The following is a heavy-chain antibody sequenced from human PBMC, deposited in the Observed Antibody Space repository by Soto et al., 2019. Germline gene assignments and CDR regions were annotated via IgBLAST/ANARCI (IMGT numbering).Heavy chain of an antibody. CDR2: ISSDGSNK. D-gene: IGHD3-10*01. CDR1: GFTFSSYG. Sequence: QVQLVESGGGVVQPGRSLRLSCAASGFTFSSYGMHWVRQAPGKGLEWVALISSDGSNKYYADSVKGRFTISRDNSKNTQYLQMNTLRAEDTSVYYCAKVRADYYYGSGPFDYWGQGTLVTVSS. CDR3: AKVRADYYYGSGPFDY. J-gene: IGHJ4*02. V-gene: IGHV3-30*18.